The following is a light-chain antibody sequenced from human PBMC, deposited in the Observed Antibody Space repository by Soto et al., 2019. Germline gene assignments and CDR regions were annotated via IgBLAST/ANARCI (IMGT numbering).Light chain of an antibody. Sequence: DIQMTQSPSSLSASVGDRVTITCRASQSISSYLNWYQQKPGKAPKLLIYAASSLQSGVPSRFSGSGSGTDFTLTISSLKPEDIATYYCQQSYSTLFTFGPGTKVDIK. J-gene: IGKJ3*01. V-gene: IGKV1-39*01. CDR3: QQSYSTLFT. CDR1: QSISSY. CDR2: AAS.